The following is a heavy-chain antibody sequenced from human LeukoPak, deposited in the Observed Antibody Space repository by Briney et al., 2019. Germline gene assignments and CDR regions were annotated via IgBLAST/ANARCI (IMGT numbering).Heavy chain of an antibody. D-gene: IGHD6-13*01. CDR2: IYHSGKT. CDR3: ARGWYYFDY. V-gene: IGHV4-4*02. Sequence: SEALSLTCAVSGASISKTNWWSWVRQPPGKGLEWIGEIYHSGKTNYNPSLKSRVTISVDTSKNQFSLKLSSVTAADTAVYYCARGWYYFDYWGQGTLVTVSS. CDR1: GASISKTNW. J-gene: IGHJ4*02.